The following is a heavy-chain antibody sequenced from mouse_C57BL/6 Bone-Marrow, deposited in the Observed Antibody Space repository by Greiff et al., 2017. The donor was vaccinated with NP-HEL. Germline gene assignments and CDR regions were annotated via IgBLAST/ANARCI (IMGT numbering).Heavy chain of an antibody. D-gene: IGHD2-3*01. V-gene: IGHV14-4*01. Sequence: VQLQQSGAELVRPGASVKLSCTASGFNIKDAYMHWVQQRPEQGLEWIGWIDPENGDTEYASKFQGKATITADTSSNTAYLQLSSLTSEDTAVYYCTTYDGDYPFAYGGQGTLVTVSA. J-gene: IGHJ3*01. CDR1: GFNIKDAY. CDR2: IDPENGDT. CDR3: TTYDGDYPFAY.